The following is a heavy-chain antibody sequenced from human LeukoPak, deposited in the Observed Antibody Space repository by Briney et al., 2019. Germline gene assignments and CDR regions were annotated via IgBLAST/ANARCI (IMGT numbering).Heavy chain of an antibody. CDR1: GFTFSDYY. V-gene: IGHV3-23*01. CDR3: AKDQGYGGLFFDY. D-gene: IGHD5-12*01. Sequence: PGGSLRLSCAASGFTFSDYYMSWIRQAPGKGLEWVAAISGSGGSTFYADSVKGRVAISRDNSKNTLYLQMNSLNTEDTAVYYCAKDQGYGGLFFDYWGQGTLVTVSS. J-gene: IGHJ4*02. CDR2: ISGSGGST.